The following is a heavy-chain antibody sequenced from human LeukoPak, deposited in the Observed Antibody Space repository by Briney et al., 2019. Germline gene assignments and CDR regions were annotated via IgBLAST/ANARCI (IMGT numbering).Heavy chain of an antibody. V-gene: IGHV4-39*01. CDR2: IYYSGST. D-gene: IGHD4-17*01. CDR3: GRHYRVTVTTWILDY. CDR1: GGSISSSSYY. J-gene: IGHJ4*02. Sequence: PSETLSLTCTVSGGSISSSSYYWGWIRQPPGKGLEWIGSIYYSGSTYYNPSLNSRVTISVDTSKNQFSLKLSFVTSADTAWDLCGRHYRVTVTTWILDYWGQGTLVTVSS.